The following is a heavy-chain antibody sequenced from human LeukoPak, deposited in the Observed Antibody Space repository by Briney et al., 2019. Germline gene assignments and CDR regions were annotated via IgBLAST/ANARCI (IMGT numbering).Heavy chain of an antibody. CDR3: ARGYGDSIHFDY. Sequence: PGGSLRLSCAASGFTFSYYWMNWVRQAPGKGLKWVANIKRDGSEKYYVDSVKGRFTISRDNTKNSLSPQMNSLRAEDTAVYYCARGYGDSIHFDYWGQGTLVTVSS. D-gene: IGHD4-17*01. CDR1: GFTFSYYW. CDR2: IKRDGSEK. J-gene: IGHJ4*02. V-gene: IGHV3-7*04.